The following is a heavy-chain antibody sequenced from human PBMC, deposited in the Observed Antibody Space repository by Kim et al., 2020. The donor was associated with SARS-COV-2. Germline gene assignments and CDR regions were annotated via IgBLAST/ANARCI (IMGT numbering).Heavy chain of an antibody. V-gene: IGHV2-5*01. D-gene: IGHD4-17*01. J-gene: IGHJ4*02. CDR3: AHYGGYGDYWGLFDY. Sequence: PSLKSRLTITKDTSTNQVVLTMTNMDPVDTATYYCAHYGGYGDYWGLFDYWGQGTLVTVSS.